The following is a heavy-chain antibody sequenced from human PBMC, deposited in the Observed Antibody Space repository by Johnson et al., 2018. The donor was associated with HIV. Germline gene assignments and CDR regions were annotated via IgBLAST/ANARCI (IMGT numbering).Heavy chain of an antibody. CDR1: GFTFSSYA. D-gene: IGHD1-26*01. J-gene: IGHJ3*02. CDR2: ISGSGGNT. V-gene: IGHV3-23*04. CDR3: AREAVGTTCPIDI. Sequence: VQLVESGGGLVQPGGSLRLSCAASGFTFSSYAMSWVRQAPGKGLKWVSAISGSGGNTYYADSVKGRFTISRDNSKNTLSLQMTSLRAEDTAVYYCAREAVGTTCPIDIWGQGTMVTVS.